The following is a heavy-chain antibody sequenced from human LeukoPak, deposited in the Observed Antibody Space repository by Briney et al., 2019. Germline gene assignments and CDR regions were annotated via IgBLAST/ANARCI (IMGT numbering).Heavy chain of an antibody. J-gene: IGHJ4*02. V-gene: IGHV3-21*01. D-gene: IGHD6-13*01. CDR1: GFTFSSFG. CDR3: ARDFIAAAGLVDY. Sequence: GGTLRLSCAASGFTFSSFGISWVRQAPGKGLEWVSSISSSSSYIYYADSVKGRFTISRDNAKNSLYLQMNSLRAEDTAVYYCARDFIAAAGLVDYWGQGTLVTVSS. CDR2: ISSSSSYI.